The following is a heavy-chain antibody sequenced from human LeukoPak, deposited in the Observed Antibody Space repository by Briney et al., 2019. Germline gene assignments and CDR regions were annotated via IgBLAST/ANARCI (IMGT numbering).Heavy chain of an antibody. Sequence: PGGSLRLSCAASGFTFSSYAMSWVRQAPGKGLEWVSAISGSGGSTYYADSVKGRFTISGDNSKNTLYLQMDSLRAEDTAVYYCATMGKWELLRGRYFDYWGQGTLVTVSS. V-gene: IGHV3-23*01. J-gene: IGHJ4*02. CDR1: GFTFSSYA. CDR3: ATMGKWELLRGRYFDY. D-gene: IGHD1-26*01. CDR2: ISGSGGST.